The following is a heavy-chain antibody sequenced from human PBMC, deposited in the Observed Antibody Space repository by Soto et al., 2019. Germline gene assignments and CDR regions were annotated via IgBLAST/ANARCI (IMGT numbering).Heavy chain of an antibody. J-gene: IGHJ4*02. CDR1: GYSCTSYA. Sequence: QVQLVQCGAEVKKPGASVKVSCKASGYSCTSYAMHWVRQAPGQRLEWMGWINAGNGNTKYSQKFQGRVTITRDTSASTAYMELSSLRSEDTAVYYCARSDGPLGDYWGQGTLVTVSS. CDR2: INAGNGNT. V-gene: IGHV1-3*01. D-gene: IGHD4-17*01. CDR3: ARSDGPLGDY.